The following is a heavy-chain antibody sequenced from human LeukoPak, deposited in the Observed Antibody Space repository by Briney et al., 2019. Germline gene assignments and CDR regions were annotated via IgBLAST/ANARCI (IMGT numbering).Heavy chain of an antibody. Sequence: GASVKVSCKASGGTFSSYAISWVRQAPGQGLEWMGGIIPIFGTANYAQKFQGRVTMTRDTSVSTAYMELSRLRSDDTAVYYCAREGHFDYWGQGTLVTVSS. CDR1: GGTFSSYA. V-gene: IGHV1-69*05. CDR2: IIPIFGTA. CDR3: AREGHFDY. J-gene: IGHJ4*02.